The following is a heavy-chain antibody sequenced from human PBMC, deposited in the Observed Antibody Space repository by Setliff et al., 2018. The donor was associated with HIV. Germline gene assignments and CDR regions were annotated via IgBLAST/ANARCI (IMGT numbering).Heavy chain of an antibody. CDR1: GFTFDDYA. Sequence: GGSLRLSCAASGFTFDDYAMHWVRQAPGKGLEWVSGISWNSGSIGYADSVKGRFTISRDNAKNSLYLQMNSLRAEDTALYYCAKDENNDGYYSYFDYWGQGTLVTVSS. CDR3: AKDENNDGYYSYFDY. V-gene: IGHV3-9*01. D-gene: IGHD3-22*01. CDR2: ISWNSGSI. J-gene: IGHJ4*01.